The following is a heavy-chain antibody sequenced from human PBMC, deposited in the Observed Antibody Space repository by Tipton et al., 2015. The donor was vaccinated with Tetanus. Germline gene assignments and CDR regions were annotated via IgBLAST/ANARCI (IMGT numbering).Heavy chain of an antibody. CDR2: SSYTGTT. CDR1: GGSITHGGYY. D-gene: IGHD2-21*02. V-gene: IGHV4-31*03. J-gene: IGHJ4*01. CDR3: ATVGLVTASVKY. Sequence: LSLTCTVSGGSITHGGYYWSWIRQHPGTGLDWIGYSSYTGTTHYNPSLKSRVTISLDRSKNQFSLKLTSVTAADTAVYYCATVGLVTASVKYWGQGTLVTVSS.